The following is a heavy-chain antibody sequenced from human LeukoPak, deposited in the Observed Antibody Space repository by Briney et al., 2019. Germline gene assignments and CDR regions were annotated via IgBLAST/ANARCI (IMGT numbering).Heavy chain of an antibody. CDR1: RYTFTSYY. CDR2: INPSGGST. D-gene: IGHD3-3*01. J-gene: IGHJ3*02. V-gene: IGHV1-46*01. Sequence: GAPVKVSCKASRYTFTSYYMHWVRQAPGQGLEWMGIINPSGGSTSYAQKFQGRVTMTRDTSTSTVYMELSSLRSEDTAVYYCARDFRRITIFGVVMRAFDIWGQGTMVTVSS. CDR3: ARDFRRITIFGVVMRAFDI.